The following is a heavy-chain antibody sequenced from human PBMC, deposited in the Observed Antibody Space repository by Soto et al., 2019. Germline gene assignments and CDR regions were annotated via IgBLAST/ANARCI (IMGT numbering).Heavy chain of an antibody. Sequence: GGSLRLSCSVSGNSFSSYAMHWIRQAPGKGLEYVSAINNNGMNTYYADSVKGRFIISRDNSKNTLYLQMSSLRVEDSAIYYCVKAFTGQWLNKRAFDYWGPGTQVTVSS. CDR1: GNSFSSYA. D-gene: IGHD6-19*01. CDR2: INNNGMNT. J-gene: IGHJ4*02. CDR3: VKAFTGQWLNKRAFDY. V-gene: IGHV3-64D*08.